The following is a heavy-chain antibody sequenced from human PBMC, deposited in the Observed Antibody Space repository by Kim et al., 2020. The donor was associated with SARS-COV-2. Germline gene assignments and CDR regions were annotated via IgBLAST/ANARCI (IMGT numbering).Heavy chain of an antibody. J-gene: IGHJ6*02. D-gene: IGHD6-6*01. CDR1: GFSLSNYN. CDR2: ISSTSTHK. Sequence: GGSLRLSCAASGFSLSNYNMNWVRQAPGKALEWVSSISSTSTHKYYADSVKGRFTISRDNAENSLYLQLNSLGVEDTAVYYCARDGGIASRHYYYYYDMDVLGQGTTVTVSS. V-gene: IGHV3-21*01. CDR3: ARDGGIASRHYYYYYDMDV.